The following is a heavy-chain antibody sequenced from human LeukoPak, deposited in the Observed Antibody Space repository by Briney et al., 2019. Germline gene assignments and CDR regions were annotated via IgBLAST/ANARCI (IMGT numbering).Heavy chain of an antibody. Sequence: GGSLRLSCAASGFSFSTYAMSWVRQAPGKGLEFVSSVGAGGGSTYYADSVKGRFAISRDNSASTLYLQMNSLRADDTAIYFCAIGPYSSGWMGGDYFDYWGQGTLVTVSS. J-gene: IGHJ4*02. CDR2: VGAGGGST. CDR1: GFSFSTYA. V-gene: IGHV3-23*01. D-gene: IGHD6-19*01. CDR3: AIGPYSSGWMGGDYFDY.